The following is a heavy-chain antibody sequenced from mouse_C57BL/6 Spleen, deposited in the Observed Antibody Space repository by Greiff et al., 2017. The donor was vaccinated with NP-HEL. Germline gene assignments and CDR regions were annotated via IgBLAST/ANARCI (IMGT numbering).Heavy chain of an antibody. CDR2: ISSGRSTI. Sequence: EVKLVESGGGLVNPEGSLNLPCAAPGSPFGDYEMHWVGKAPKKGLEWVAYISSGRSTIYYADTVKGRFTISRDNAKNTLFLQMTSLRSEDTAMYYCARGRITTVVFDYWGQGTTLTVSS. J-gene: IGHJ2*01. D-gene: IGHD1-1*01. CDR3: ARGRITTVVFDY. CDR1: GSPFGDYE. V-gene: IGHV5-17*01.